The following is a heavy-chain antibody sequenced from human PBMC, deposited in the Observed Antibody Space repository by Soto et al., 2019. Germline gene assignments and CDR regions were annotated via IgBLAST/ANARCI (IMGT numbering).Heavy chain of an antibody. CDR2: ISGSGGST. CDR1: GFTFSRYA. D-gene: IGHD6-13*01. Sequence: GGSLRLSCAASGFTFSRYAMSWVRQAPGKGLEWVSAISGSGGSTYYADSVKGRFTISRDNSKNTLYLQMNSLRAEDTAVYYCAKDAYSSSWYNWFDPWGQGTLVTVSS. V-gene: IGHV3-23*01. CDR3: AKDAYSSSWYNWFDP. J-gene: IGHJ5*02.